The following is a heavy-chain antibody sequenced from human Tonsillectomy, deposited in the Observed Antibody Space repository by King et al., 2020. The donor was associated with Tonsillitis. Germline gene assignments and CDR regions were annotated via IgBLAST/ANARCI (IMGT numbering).Heavy chain of an antibody. CDR1: GGTFSSYA. Sequence: VQLVESGAEVKKPGSSVKVSCKASGGTFSSYAISWVRQAPGQGHEWMGGIIPIFGTANYAQKFQGRVTITADESTSTAYMELSSLRSEDTAVYYCAISYCGGDCYSGVDYWGQGTLVTVSS. D-gene: IGHD2-21*02. CDR3: AISYCGGDCYSGVDY. V-gene: IGHV1-69*01. J-gene: IGHJ4*02. CDR2: IIPIFGTA.